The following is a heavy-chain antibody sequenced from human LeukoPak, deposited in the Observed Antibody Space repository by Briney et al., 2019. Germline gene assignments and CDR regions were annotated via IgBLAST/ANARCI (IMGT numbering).Heavy chain of an antibody. CDR3: ARGLVRLARPFDS. J-gene: IGHJ4*02. CDR2: IWHDGSNK. D-gene: IGHD3-9*01. Sequence: GGSLRLSCAASGFTFSSYAMHWVRQAPGKGREWVADIWHDGSNKYYADSVKGRFTISRDNSKNTLYLQMNSLRAEDTAVYYCARGLVRLARPFDSWGQGTVVTVSS. CDR1: GFTFSSYA. V-gene: IGHV3-33*01.